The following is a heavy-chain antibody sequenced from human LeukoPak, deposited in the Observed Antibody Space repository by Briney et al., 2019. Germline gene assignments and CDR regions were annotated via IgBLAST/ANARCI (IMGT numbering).Heavy chain of an antibody. CDR1: GFTVSSNY. V-gene: IGHV3-53*01. D-gene: IGHD3-22*01. Sequence: GGSLRLSCAASGFTVSSNYMSWVRQAPGKGLEWVSVIYSGGSTYYADSVKGRFTISRDNSKNTLYLQMNSLRAEDTAVYYCARDVSKYYYDSSGYYHSDAFDIWGQGTVVTVSS. CDR3: ARDVSKYYYDSSGYYHSDAFDI. CDR2: IYSGGST. J-gene: IGHJ3*02.